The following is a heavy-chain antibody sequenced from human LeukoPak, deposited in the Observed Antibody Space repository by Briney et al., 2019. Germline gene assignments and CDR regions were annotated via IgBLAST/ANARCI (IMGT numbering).Heavy chain of an antibody. CDR2: ITSSSSYK. V-gene: IGHV3-21*01. J-gene: IGHJ4*02. CDR3: ASLMTYSSSRDY. Sequence: GGSLRLSCSASGFTFSRYSMNWVRRAPGKGLEWVSSITSSSSYKYYAASVKGRFTISRDNAKNSLYLQMDSLRDEDTAVYYCASLMTYSSSRDYWGQGTLVTVSS. CDR1: GFTFSRYS. D-gene: IGHD6-13*01.